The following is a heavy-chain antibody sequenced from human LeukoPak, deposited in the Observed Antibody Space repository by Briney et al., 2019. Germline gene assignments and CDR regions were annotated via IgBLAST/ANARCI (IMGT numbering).Heavy chain of an antibody. CDR3: AKDDWIFSKAFDI. CDR1: GFTLSVYG. CDR2: ISYDGSNK. V-gene: IGHV3-30*18. J-gene: IGHJ3*02. D-gene: IGHD2-2*03. Sequence: GGSLRLSCAASGFTLSVYGMHWVRQAPGKGLEWVAVISYDGSNKYYADSVKGRFTISRDNSNNTLYLQMDSLGTEDTAVYYCAKDDWIFSKAFDIWGQGTMVTVSS.